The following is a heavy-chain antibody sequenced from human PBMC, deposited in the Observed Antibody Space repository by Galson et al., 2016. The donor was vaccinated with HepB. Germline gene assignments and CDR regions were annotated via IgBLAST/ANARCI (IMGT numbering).Heavy chain of an antibody. CDR3: TKLYCGDGSCYPRPYYCDY. CDR2: VRTTDVRSGPKT. D-gene: IGHD2-15*01. Sequence: SLRLSCAVSGFTFSRHAMSWVRQAPGKGLEWVAIVRTTDVRSGPKTFYAESAKGRLTISRDDSRNTVYLQMSSLTDADTAVYFCTKLYCGDGSCYPRPYYCDYWGQGNRVTVSS. CDR1: GFTFSRHA. V-gene: IGHV3-23*01. J-gene: IGHJ4*02.